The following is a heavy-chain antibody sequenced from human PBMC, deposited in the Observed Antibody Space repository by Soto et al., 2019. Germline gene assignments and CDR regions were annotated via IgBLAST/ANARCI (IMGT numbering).Heavy chain of an antibody. CDR2: ISTYNRNT. V-gene: IGHV1-18*01. Sequence: QVQLVQSGAEVKKPGASVKVSCKASGYTFTSFGISWVRQAPGQGLEWMGWISTYNRNTNYAQKLQGRVTMTTDTSTSTAYMELRSLRSDDTAVYYCGREYCSGGRCYSPDYWGQGTLVTVSS. J-gene: IGHJ4*02. CDR3: GREYCSGGRCYSPDY. D-gene: IGHD2-15*01. CDR1: GYTFTSFG.